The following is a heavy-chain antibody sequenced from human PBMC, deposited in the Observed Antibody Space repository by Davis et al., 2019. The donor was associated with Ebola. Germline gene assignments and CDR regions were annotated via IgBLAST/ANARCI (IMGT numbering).Heavy chain of an antibody. J-gene: IGHJ6*04. V-gene: IGHV4-30-4*08. CDR1: GGSISSGGYY. CDR3: VRGWPSSVTTDFYAMDA. CDR2: IYYSGST. Sequence: SETLSLTCTVSGGSISSGGYYWSWIRQHPGKGLEWIGYIYYSGSTYYNPSLKSRVTISVDTSKNQFSLRVRSVTAADTAVYYCVRGWPSSVTTDFYAMDAWGKGTTVIVSS. D-gene: IGHD4-17*01.